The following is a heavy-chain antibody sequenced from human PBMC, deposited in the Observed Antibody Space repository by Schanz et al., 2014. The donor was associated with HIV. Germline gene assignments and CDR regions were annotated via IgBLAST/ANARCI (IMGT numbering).Heavy chain of an antibody. CDR2: IYHSGNT. CDR1: GGSISTGGYY. D-gene: IGHD6-13*01. CDR3: ARVGRAAAGFIYYYGMDV. J-gene: IGHJ6*02. Sequence: QVQLRASGPGLVKPSQTLSLTCTVSGGSISTGGYYWSWIRQHPVKGLECIGYIYHSGNTYYNPSLKSRVTMSVDTSKNQFSLKLSSVTAADTAVYYCARVGRAAAGFIYYYGMDVWGQGTTVTVSS. V-gene: IGHV4-31*03.